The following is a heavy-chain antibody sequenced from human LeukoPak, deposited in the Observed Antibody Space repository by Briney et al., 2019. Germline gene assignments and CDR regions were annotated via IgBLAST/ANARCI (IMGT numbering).Heavy chain of an antibody. CDR1: GYSFTSYW. D-gene: IGHD2-21*02. CDR2: IYPDDSDT. V-gene: IGHV5-51*01. CDR3: ARRRLCGSDCFDFDI. Sequence: GESLKISCKGSGYSFTSYWIGWVRQMPGRGLEWMGIIYPDDSDTKYSPSFHGHVTISADKSINTAYLQWSSLKASDTAMYYCARRRLCGSDCFDFDIWGQGTMVTVSS. J-gene: IGHJ3*02.